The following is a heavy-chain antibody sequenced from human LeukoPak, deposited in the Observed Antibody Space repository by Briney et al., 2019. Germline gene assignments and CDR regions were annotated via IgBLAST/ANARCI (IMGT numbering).Heavy chain of an antibody. CDR3: AKYYGSGTLSYGVDV. J-gene: IGHJ6*04. CDR2: IYHSGNT. Sequence: SETLSLTCTVSGGSISSGDYYWNWIRQSPGKGLEWIGSIYHSGNTHYNPSLKSRLTIAVDTSKNQFSLRLISVTAADTAVYYCAKYYGSGTLSYGVDVWGRGTTVNVSS. D-gene: IGHD3-10*01. V-gene: IGHV4-30-4*01. CDR1: GGSISSGDYY.